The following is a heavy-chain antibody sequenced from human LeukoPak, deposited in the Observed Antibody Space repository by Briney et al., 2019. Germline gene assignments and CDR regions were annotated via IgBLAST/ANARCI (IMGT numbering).Heavy chain of an antibody. CDR3: ARGSTVLRYFDWSPKYYFDY. CDR1: GGSISSYY. J-gene: IGHJ4*02. V-gene: IGHV4-34*01. Sequence: PSETLSLTCTVSGGSISSYYWSWIRQPPGKGLEWIGEINHSGSTNYNPSLKSRVTISVDTSKNQFSLKLSSVTAADTAVYYCARGSTVLRYFDWSPKYYFDYWGQGTLVTVSS. CDR2: INHSGST. D-gene: IGHD3-9*01.